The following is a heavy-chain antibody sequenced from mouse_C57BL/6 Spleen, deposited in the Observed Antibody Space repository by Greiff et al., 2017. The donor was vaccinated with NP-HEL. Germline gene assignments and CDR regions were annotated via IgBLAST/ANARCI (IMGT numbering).Heavy chain of an antibody. D-gene: IGHD3-2*02. CDR1: GYTFTDYN. CDR2: INPNNGGT. V-gene: IGHV1-18*01. J-gene: IGHJ3*01. Sequence: VQLQQSGPELVKPGASVKIPCKASGYTFTDYNMDWVKQSHGKSLEWIGDINPNNGGTIYNQKFKGKATLTVDKSSSTAYMELRSLTSEDTAVYYCARWVQTAQATPGFAYWGQGTLVTVSA. CDR3: ARWVQTAQATPGFAY.